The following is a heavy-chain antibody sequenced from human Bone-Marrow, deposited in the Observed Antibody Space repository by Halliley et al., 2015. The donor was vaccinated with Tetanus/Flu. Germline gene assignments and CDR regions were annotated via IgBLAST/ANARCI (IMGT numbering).Heavy chain of an antibody. CDR3: ARTQYYDKSGLSLFFFAS. CDR2: MYYSGRT. Sequence: LRLSCTVSGGSLNSGGYYWSWIRQHPGKGLEWIGYMYYSGRTYYNPSLRSRVKISVDTQRQFSLEVNSVTAADTAVYYCARTQYYDKSGLSLFFFASWGQGTLVTVS. V-gene: IGHV4-31*02. D-gene: IGHD3-16*01. CDR1: GGSLNSGGYY. J-gene: IGHJ4*02.